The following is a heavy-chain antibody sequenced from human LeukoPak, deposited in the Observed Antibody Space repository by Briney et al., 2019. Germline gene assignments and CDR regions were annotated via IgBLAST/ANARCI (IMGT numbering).Heavy chain of an antibody. Sequence: ASVKVSCKASGYTFTNYGISWVRQAPGQGLEWMAWISAYDHDTNYAQKFRGRVTMTTDTSTSTAYMELRSLGSDDTAVYYCVRDYFCSGGTCDDCFDPWGQGTLVTVSS. CDR2: ISAYDHDT. D-gene: IGHD2-15*01. CDR3: VRDYFCSGGTCDDCFDP. CDR1: GYTFTNYG. V-gene: IGHV1-18*01. J-gene: IGHJ5*02.